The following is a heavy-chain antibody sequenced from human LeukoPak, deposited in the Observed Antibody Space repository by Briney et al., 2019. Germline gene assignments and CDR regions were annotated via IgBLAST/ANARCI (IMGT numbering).Heavy chain of an antibody. CDR3: ARDISSSWLDAFDI. CDR1: GFTFSNYG. V-gene: IGHV3-33*01. J-gene: IGHJ3*02. Sequence: GRSLRLSCAASGFTFSNYGIHWVRQAPGKGLEWVAIIWSDGSNKYYADSVKGRFTISRDNAKNSLSLQMNSLRAEDTAVYYCARDISSSWLDAFDIWGQGTMVTVSS. CDR2: IWSDGSNK. D-gene: IGHD6-13*01.